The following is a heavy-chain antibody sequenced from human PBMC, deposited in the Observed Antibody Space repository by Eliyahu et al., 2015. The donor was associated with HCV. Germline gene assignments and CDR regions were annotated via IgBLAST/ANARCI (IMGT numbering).Heavy chain of an antibody. CDR3: TTDSVLGYCSGGSCYYYYGMDV. D-gene: IGHD2-15*01. CDR2: IKSKTDGGTT. Sequence: EVQLVESGGGLVKPGGSLRLSCAASGFTFSNAWMSWVRQAPGKGLEWVGRIKSKTDGGTTDYAAPVKGRFTISRDDSKNTLYLQMNSLKTEDTAVYYCTTDSVLGYCSGGSCYYYYGMDVWGQGTTVTVSS. CDR1: GFTFSNAW. V-gene: IGHV3-15*01. J-gene: IGHJ6*02.